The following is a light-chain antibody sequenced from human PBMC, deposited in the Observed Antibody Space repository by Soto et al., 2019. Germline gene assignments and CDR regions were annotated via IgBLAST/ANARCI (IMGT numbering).Light chain of an antibody. J-gene: IGKJ1*01. V-gene: IGKV1-5*01. Sequence: DIQMTQSPSSLSASVRDRVTITCRASQSISNYLNWYQQKPGKAPKLLIYAASSLQSGVPSRFSGSGSGTEYTLTISSLQPDDFATYYCQQYNSYLWTFGQGTKVDIK. CDR1: QSISNY. CDR3: QQYNSYLWT. CDR2: AAS.